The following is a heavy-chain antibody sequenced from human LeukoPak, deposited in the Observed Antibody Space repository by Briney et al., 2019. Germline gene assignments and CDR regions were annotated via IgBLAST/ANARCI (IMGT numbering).Heavy chain of an antibody. D-gene: IGHD2-21*01. CDR2: ISHDGYHE. CDR3: ARAYWTTYYFDY. V-gene: IGHV3-30*04. CDR1: GFTFSSFA. J-gene: IGHJ4*02. Sequence: GGSLRLSCAASGFTFSSFAIHWVRQAPGKGLEWVAVISHDGYHEHYADSVKGRFTLSRDNSKNTVFLQMSSLRAEDTAVYYCARAYWTTYYFDYWGQGTLVTVSS.